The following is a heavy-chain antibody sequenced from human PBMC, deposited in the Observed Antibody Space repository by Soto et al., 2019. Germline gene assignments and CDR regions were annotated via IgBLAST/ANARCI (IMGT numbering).Heavy chain of an antibody. CDR3: ARFVVRGVKTLARTKYYFDY. CDR1: GGSFSGYY. J-gene: IGHJ4*02. D-gene: IGHD3-10*01. Sequence: QVQLQQWGAGLLKPSETLSLTCAVYGGSFSGYYWSWIRQPPGKGLEWIGEINHSGSTNYNPSLKSRVTISVDTSKNQFSLKLSSVTAADTAVYYCARFVVRGVKTLARTKYYFDYWGQGTLVTVSS. CDR2: INHSGST. V-gene: IGHV4-34*01.